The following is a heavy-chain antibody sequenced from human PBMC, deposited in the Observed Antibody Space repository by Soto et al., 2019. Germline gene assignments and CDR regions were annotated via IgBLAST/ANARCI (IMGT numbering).Heavy chain of an antibody. CDR1: GVTFDDYA. CDR3: AKAKILPYNGMDV. CDR2: ISWNSGII. D-gene: IGHD3-9*01. J-gene: IGHJ6*02. Sequence: EVQLVESGGGLVQPGRSLRLSCAASGVTFDDYAMHWVRQAPGKGLEWVSGISWNSGIIGYADSVKGRFTISRDNAKSSLYLQMSSLRAEDTALYYCAKAKILPYNGMDVWGQGTTVTVSS. V-gene: IGHV3-9*01.